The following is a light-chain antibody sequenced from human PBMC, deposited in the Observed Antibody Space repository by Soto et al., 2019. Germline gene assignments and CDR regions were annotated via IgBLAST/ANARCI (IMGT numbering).Light chain of an antibody. Sequence: EIVLTQSPATLSLSPGERATLSCMAIQSVSSYLAWYQQNPGQAPRLLIYDASNRATGIPARFSGSGSGTYFALTIRSLEPEDFARYYCQQRSNSYTFGQGTKLEIK. V-gene: IGKV3-11*01. CDR3: QQRSNSYT. CDR2: DAS. CDR1: QSVSSY. J-gene: IGKJ2*01.